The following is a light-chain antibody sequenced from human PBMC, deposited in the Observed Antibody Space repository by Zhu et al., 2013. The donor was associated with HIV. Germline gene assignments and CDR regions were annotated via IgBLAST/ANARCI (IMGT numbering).Light chain of an antibody. CDR2: GAS. V-gene: IGKV3-20*01. J-gene: IGKJ1*01. Sequence: EIVVTQSPATLSVSPGETATLSCRASQNVGRSLAWYQQKPGQAPRLLIYGASSRATGIPDRFSGSGSGTDFTLSISRLEPEDFAVYYCQQYSSSPWTFGQGTKVEIK. CDR1: QNVGRS. CDR3: QQYSSSPWT.